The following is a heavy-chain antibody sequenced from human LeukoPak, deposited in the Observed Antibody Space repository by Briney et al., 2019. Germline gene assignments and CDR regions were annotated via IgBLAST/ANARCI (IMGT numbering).Heavy chain of an antibody. CDR2: ISSSSSYI. V-gene: IGHV3-21*01. CDR1: GFTFSSYS. Sequence: GGSLRLSCAASGFTFSSYSMTWVRQAPGKGLEWVSSISSSSSYIYYADSVKGRFTISRDNAKNSLYLQMNSLRAEDTAVYYCARDWGYYYYYGMDVWGQGTTVTVSS. D-gene: IGHD3-16*01. J-gene: IGHJ6*02. CDR3: ARDWGYYYYYGMDV.